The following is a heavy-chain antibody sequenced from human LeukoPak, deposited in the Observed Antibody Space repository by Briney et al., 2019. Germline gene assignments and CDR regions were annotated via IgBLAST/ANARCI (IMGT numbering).Heavy chain of an antibody. D-gene: IGHD3-22*01. CDR2: IYSSGST. Sequence: SETLSFTCTVSGGSISSYHWSWIRQPPGKGLECIGYIYSSGSTNYNPSLKSRVTISVDTSKNQFSLKLSSVTAADTAVYYCARARNYYDSSGFYYEGDAFDIWGQGTMVTVSS. CDR3: ARARNYYDSSGFYYEGDAFDI. J-gene: IGHJ3*02. CDR1: GGSISSYH. V-gene: IGHV4-59*01.